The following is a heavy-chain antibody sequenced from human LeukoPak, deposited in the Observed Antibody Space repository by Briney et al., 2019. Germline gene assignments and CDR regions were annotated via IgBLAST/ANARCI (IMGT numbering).Heavy chain of an antibody. Sequence: PSETLSLTCTVSGGSISSHYWSWIWQPPGKGLEWIGYIYYSGSTNYNPSLKSRVTISVDTSKNQFSLKLSSVTAADTAVYYCARSEAHYTPLDYWGQGTLVTVSS. CDR1: GGSISSHY. J-gene: IGHJ4*02. CDR3: ARSEAHYTPLDY. V-gene: IGHV4-59*11. D-gene: IGHD2-2*02. CDR2: IYYSGST.